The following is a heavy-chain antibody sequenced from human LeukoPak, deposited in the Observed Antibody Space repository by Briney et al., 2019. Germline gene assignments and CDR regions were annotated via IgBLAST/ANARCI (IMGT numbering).Heavy chain of an antibody. J-gene: IGHJ6*02. D-gene: IGHD6-13*01. V-gene: IGHV1-8*01. Sequence: ASVKVSCKASGYTFTSYDINWVRQATGQGLEWMGWMNPNSGNTGYAQKFQGRVTMTTDTSTSTAYMELRSLGSDDTAVYYCARGFSIAAAGTGYYYGMDVWGQGTTVTVSS. CDR2: MNPNSGNT. CDR3: ARGFSIAAAGTGYYYGMDV. CDR1: GYTFTSYD.